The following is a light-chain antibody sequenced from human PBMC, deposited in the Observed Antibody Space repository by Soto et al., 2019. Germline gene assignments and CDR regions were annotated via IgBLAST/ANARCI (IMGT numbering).Light chain of an antibody. J-gene: IGKJ1*01. Sequence: EIVMKQSPATLSVSPGERATLSCRASQSVSRKLAWYQQKPGQGPRLLIYGASTRATGIPARFSGSGSGTEFTLTISSLQSEDFAVYYCQHYSTWLWTFGQGTKVEIK. CDR1: QSVSRK. V-gene: IGKV3-15*01. CDR2: GAS. CDR3: QHYSTWLWT.